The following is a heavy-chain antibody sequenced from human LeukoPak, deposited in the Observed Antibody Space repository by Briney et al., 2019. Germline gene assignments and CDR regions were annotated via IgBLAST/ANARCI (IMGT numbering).Heavy chain of an antibody. J-gene: IGHJ4*02. CDR3: ARGRTGAAALDF. Sequence: SETLSLTCAVYGGSFSGHYWTYIRQPPGKGLEWIWESTHSGSTNYNPSLKSRVTISVDTSKNQFSLKLTSVTAADTAVYYCARGRTGAAALDFWGPGTLVTVSS. CDR2: STHSGST. D-gene: IGHD2-2*01. CDR1: GGSFSGHY. V-gene: IGHV4-34*01.